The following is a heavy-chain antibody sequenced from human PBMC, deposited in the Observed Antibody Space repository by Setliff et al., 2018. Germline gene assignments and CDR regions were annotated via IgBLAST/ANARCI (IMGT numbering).Heavy chain of an antibody. CDR3: ASTEYSSSSSYYYYYGMDV. Sequence: PGGSLRLSCAASGFTFSSYAMSWVRQAPGKGLEWVSVIYSGGSTYYADSVKGRFTISRDNSKNTLYLQMNSLRAEDTAVYYCASTEYSSSSSYYYYYGMDVWGQGTTVTVSS. D-gene: IGHD6-6*01. CDR2: IYSGGST. J-gene: IGHJ6*02. V-gene: IGHV3-66*02. CDR1: GFTFSSYA.